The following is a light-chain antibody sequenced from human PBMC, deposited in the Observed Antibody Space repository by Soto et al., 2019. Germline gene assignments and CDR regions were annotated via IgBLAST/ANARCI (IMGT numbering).Light chain of an antibody. J-gene: IGLJ2*01. CDR1: RSNIGTNT. CDR2: GNS. Sequence: QSVLTQPPSASGTPGQRVTISCSGSRSNIGTNTVNWYQQLPGAAPNLLIYGNSQRPSGVPDRFSGSKSGTSASLAISGLQSEVEADYYCASWDDSLNAVVFGGGTKLTVL. V-gene: IGLV1-44*01. CDR3: ASWDDSLNAVV.